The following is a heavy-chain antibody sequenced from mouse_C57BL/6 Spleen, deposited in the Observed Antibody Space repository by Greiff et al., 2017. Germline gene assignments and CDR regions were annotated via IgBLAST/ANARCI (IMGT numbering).Heavy chain of an antibody. CDR3: TRVILPMTTVVEGYAMDY. CDR2: ISSGGDYI. D-gene: IGHD1-1*01. Sequence: EVHLVESGEGLVKPGGSLKLSCAASGFTFSSYAMSWVRQTPEKRLEWVAYISSGGDYIYYADTVKGRFTISIDNARNTLYLQMSSLKSEDTAMYYCTRVILPMTTVVEGYAMDYWGQGTSVTVSS. CDR1: GFTFSSYA. V-gene: IGHV5-9-1*02. J-gene: IGHJ4*01.